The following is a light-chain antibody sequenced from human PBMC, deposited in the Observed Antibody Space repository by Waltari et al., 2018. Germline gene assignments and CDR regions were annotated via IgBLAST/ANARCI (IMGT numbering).Light chain of an antibody. J-gene: IGLJ2*01. CDR1: SSPVGAYTF. Sequence: QSALTHPASVSGSPGQSITISCTGTSSPVGAYTFVSWYQQHPDKAPKIMIYDVSKRPSGVSNRFSGSKSGNTASLTISGLQAEDEANYYCSSYTTSSTWVFGGGTRLTVL. CDR3: SSYTTSSTWV. V-gene: IGLV2-14*01. CDR2: DVS.